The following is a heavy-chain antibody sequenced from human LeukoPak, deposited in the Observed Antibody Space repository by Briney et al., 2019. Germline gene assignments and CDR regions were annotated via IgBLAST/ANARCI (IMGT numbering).Heavy chain of an antibody. CDR2: ISSSSSYI. J-gene: IGHJ6*02. D-gene: IGHD3-10*01. V-gene: IGHV3-21*04. Sequence: PGGSLRLSCAASGFTFSSYSMNWVRQAPGKGLEWVSSISSSSSYIYYADSVKGRFTISRDNAKNSLYLQMNSLRADDTAVYYCGRAPLYWVVRGDGVDVWGQGTTVTVSS. CDR1: GFTFSSYS. CDR3: GRAPLYWVVRGDGVDV.